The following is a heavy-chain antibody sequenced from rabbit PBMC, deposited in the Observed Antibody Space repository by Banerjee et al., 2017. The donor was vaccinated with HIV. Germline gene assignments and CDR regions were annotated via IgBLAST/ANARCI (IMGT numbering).Heavy chain of an antibody. CDR1: GFSFSSSYW. CDR3: ARKTTTSYYMPFGL. CDR2: ISTSSGST. D-gene: IGHD8-1*01. Sequence: QQQLEESGGDLVQPGESLTLSCTASGFSFSSSYWICWVRQAPGKGLEWVACISTSSGSTWYANWAKGRFTVSKTSSTTVTLQMTSLTAADTATYFCARKTTTSYYMPFGLWGQGTLVTVS. J-gene: IGHJ3*01. V-gene: IGHV1S45*01.